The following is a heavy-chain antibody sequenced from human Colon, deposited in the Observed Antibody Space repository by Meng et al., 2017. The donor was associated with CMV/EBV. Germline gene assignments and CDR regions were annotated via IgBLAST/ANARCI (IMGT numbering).Heavy chain of an antibody. J-gene: IGHJ6*02. CDR2: ISSHNGNT. D-gene: IGHD3-3*01. CDR3: ARVGFWSGSYSTYFYYVMDV. V-gene: IGHV1-18*01. CDR1: GYNFTSYA. Sequence: ASVKVSCKASGYNFTSYAMTWVRQAPGQGLEWMGWISSHNGNTNYAQKFQGRVTMTTDTVTSTVYMDLRSLRSDDTAVYYCARVGFWSGSYSTYFYYVMDVWGQGTAVTVSS.